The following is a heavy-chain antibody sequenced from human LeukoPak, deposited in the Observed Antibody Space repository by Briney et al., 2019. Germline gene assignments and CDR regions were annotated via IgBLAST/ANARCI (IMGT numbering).Heavy chain of an antibody. J-gene: IGHJ5*02. CDR3: ARSNIATRRGDNWFDP. V-gene: IGHV4-59*12. CDR2: IYYTGST. Sequence: KPSETLSLTCTVSGGPIRSYFWTWIRQPPGKGLEWIGYIYYTGSTNYNPSLKSRVTISLDTSRNQFSLNLSSVIAADTAVYYCARSNIATRRGDNWFDPWGQGTLVTVSS. D-gene: IGHD6-6*01. CDR1: GGPIRSYF.